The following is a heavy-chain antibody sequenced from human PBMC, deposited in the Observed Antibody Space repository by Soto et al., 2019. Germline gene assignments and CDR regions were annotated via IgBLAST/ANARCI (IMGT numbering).Heavy chain of an antibody. Sequence: QITLKESGPTLMKPTQPLTLTCTFSGFSLSTSGVGVGWIRQPPGKALEWLALIYWDDDKRYSPSLKIRLTLTQDNSNHRAVLTRTNMDPVDTATYYCAHKSPNYGIGMDGWGQGTTLTVSS. D-gene: IGHD3-16*01. CDR2: IYWDDDK. V-gene: IGHV2-5*02. CDR1: GFSLSTSGVG. J-gene: IGHJ6*02. CDR3: AHKSPNYGIGMDG.